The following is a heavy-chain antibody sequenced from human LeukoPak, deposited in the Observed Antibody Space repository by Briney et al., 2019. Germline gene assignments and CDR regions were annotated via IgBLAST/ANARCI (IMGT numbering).Heavy chain of an antibody. D-gene: IGHD2-21*02. J-gene: IGHJ4*02. CDR3: ATWPHCGGDCYGRRNFDY. CDR1: GGSISSGDYY. V-gene: IGHV4-30-4*01. Sequence: PSETLSLTCTVSGGSISSGDYYWSWIRQPPGKGLEWIGYIYYSGSTYYNPSLKSRVTISVDTSKNQFSLKLSSVTAADTAVYYCATWPHCGGDCYGRRNFDYWGQGTLVTVSS. CDR2: IYYSGST.